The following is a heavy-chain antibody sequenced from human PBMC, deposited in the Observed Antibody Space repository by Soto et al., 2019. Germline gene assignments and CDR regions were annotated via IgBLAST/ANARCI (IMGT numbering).Heavy chain of an antibody. V-gene: IGHV3-23*01. CDR1: GFTFSSYA. Sequence: GGSLRLSCVASGFTFSSYAMSWVRQAPGKGLEWVSAISGSGGSTYYADSVKGRFTISRDNSKNTLYLQMNSLRAEDTAVYYCAKGTHDYGDYVSVSLAWWGQGTLVTVSS. J-gene: IGHJ4*02. CDR3: AKGTHDYGDYVSVSLAW. CDR2: ISGSGGST. D-gene: IGHD4-17*01.